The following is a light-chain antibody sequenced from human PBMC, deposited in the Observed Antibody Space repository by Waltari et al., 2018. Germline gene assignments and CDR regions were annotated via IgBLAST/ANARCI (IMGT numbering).Light chain of an antibody. CDR2: GAS. Sequence: EIVLTQSPGTLSLSPGERATLSCRASQSVSSSYLAWYQQKPGQDPRLLIQGASSRATGIPDRFSGSGSGTDFTLTISRLEPEDLAVYYCQQYGSSPPITFGQGTRLEIK. V-gene: IGKV3-20*01. CDR1: QSVSSSY. CDR3: QQYGSSPPIT. J-gene: IGKJ5*01.